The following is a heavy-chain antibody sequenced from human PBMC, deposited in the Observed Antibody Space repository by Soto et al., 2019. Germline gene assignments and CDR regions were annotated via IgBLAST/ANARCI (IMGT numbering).Heavy chain of an antibody. CDR1: GYTFTDNY. CDR2: INPKSGGT. J-gene: IGHJ5*01. D-gene: IGHD6-13*01. Sequence: ASVKVSCKASGYTFTDNYIHWVRQAPGQGLEWMGWINPKSGGTHYAQKFQGRVTVTRDTSISTAHMELIRLRSDDTAVYYCAKVNKQQRVLNWFDSWGQGTLVTVSS. V-gene: IGHV1-2*02. CDR3: AKVNKQQRVLNWFDS.